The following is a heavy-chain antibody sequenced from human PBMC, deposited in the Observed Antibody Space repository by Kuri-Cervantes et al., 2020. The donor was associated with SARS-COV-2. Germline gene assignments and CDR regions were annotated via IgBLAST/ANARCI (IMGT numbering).Heavy chain of an antibody. D-gene: IGHD4-17*01. V-gene: IGHV3-52*01. CDR1: GFTFSSSW. CDR3: ARYGDYYFDY. Sequence: GGSLRLSCAASGFTFSSSWMHWVCQAPEKGLEWVADIKCDGSEKYYVDSVEGRLTISRDNAKNSLYLQMNSLRAEDTALYYCARYGDYYFDYWGQGTLVTVSS. J-gene: IGHJ4*02. CDR2: IKCDGSEK.